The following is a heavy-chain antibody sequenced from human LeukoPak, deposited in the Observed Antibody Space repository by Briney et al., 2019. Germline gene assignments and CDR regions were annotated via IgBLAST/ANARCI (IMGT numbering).Heavy chain of an antibody. CDR1: GFPFSGYW. J-gene: IGHJ5*02. CDR3: ARSASGYDA. D-gene: IGHD5-12*01. CDR2: IDDDGAGT. Sequence: PGGSLRLSCAASGFPFSGYWMHWARQAPGKGLVWVSRIDDDGAGTTYADSAKGRFTISRDNAKNTLYLQMNSLRVEDTAVYYCARSASGYDAWGQGTLVTVSS. V-gene: IGHV3-74*01.